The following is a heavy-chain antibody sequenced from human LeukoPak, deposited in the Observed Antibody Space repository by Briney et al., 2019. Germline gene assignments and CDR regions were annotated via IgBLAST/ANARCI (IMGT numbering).Heavy chain of an antibody. J-gene: IGHJ5*02. Sequence: GGSLRLSCAASGFTFSSYGMSWVRQAPGKGLEWVSAISGSGGSTYYADSVKGRFTISRDNSKNTLYLQMNSLRAEDTAVYYCAKGEAPYNWFDPWGQGTLVTVSS. D-gene: IGHD6-6*01. CDR2: ISGSGGST. CDR1: GFTFSSYG. CDR3: AKGEAPYNWFDP. V-gene: IGHV3-23*01.